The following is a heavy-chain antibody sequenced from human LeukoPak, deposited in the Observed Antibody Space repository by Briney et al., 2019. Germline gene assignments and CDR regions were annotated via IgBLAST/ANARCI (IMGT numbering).Heavy chain of an antibody. CDR1: GYTFTGYY. CDR2: INPNSGGT. CDR3: ARGIAARPDY. D-gene: IGHD6-6*01. Sequence: GASVKVSCKASGYTFTGYYMHWVRQAPGRGLEWMGRINPNSGGTNYAQKFQGRVTMTRDTSISTAYMELSRLRSDGTAVYYCARGIAARPDYWGQGTLVTVSS. J-gene: IGHJ4*02. V-gene: IGHV1-2*06.